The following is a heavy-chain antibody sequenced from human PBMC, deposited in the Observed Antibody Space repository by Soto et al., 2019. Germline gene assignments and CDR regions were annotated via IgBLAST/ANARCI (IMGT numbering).Heavy chain of an antibody. Sequence: GGSLRLSCAASGFTFSSNEMNWVRQAPGKGLEWVSYVSSGGSAVYYADSVKGRFTISRDNAKNSLYLQMNSLRAEDTAVYYCARGSRGYSYASAPFFDYWGQGTLVTVS. CDR2: VSSGGSAV. CDR3: ARGSRGYSYASAPFFDY. D-gene: IGHD5-18*01. J-gene: IGHJ4*02. CDR1: GFTFSSNE. V-gene: IGHV3-48*03.